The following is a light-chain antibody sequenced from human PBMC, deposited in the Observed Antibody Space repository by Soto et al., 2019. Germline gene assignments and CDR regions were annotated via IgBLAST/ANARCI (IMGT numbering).Light chain of an antibody. J-gene: IGLJ2*01. V-gene: IGLV1-47*01. Sequence: QPVLTQPPSVSGAPGQRVTISCTGSSSNIGAGYDVHWYQQIPGTAPKLLIQRNNQRPSGVPARFSGSKSGTSASLAISGLRPEDEADYYCGGWDDSLSGPVFGGGTKLTVL. CDR3: GGWDDSLSGPV. CDR1: SSNIGAGYD. CDR2: RNN.